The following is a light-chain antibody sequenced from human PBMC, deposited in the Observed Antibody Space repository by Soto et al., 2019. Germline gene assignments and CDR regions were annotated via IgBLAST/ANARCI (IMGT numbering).Light chain of an antibody. Sequence: QSALTQPASVSGSPGQSITISCSGTSSDVGGYNFVSWYQVHPGKAPRLILYDVSSRPSGVSYRFSGSKSANTASLHISRLQAGDEADYYCSSYTTTTSLVVFGGGTKLTVL. J-gene: IGLJ2*01. V-gene: IGLV2-14*03. CDR2: DVS. CDR3: SSYTTTTSLVV. CDR1: SSDVGGYNF.